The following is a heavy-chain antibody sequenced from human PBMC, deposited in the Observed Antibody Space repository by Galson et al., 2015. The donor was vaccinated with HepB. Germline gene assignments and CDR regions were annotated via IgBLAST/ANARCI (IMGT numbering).Heavy chain of an antibody. V-gene: IGHV4-31*03. Sequence: TLSLTCTVSGGSISSGGSYWSWIRQHPEKGLEWIGYIYKSESTYYNPSLKSRVTISVDMSKNQFSLKLSSVTAADTAVYYCASSVPVNWFDPWGQGTLSPSPQ. CDR1: GGSISSGGSY. CDR2: IYKSEST. D-gene: IGHD2-2*01. CDR3: ASSVPVNWFDP. J-gene: IGHJ5*02.